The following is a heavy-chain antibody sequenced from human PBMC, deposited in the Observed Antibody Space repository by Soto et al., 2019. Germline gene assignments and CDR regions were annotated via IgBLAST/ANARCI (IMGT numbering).Heavy chain of an antibody. Sequence: ASVKVSCKASGYTFTGYYMHWVRQAPGQGLEWMGWINPNSGGTNYAQKFQGWVTMTRDTSISTAYMELSRLRSDDTAVYYCAREGELRFFGGSNWFDPWGQGTLVTV. D-gene: IGHD3-3*01. CDR1: GYTFTGYY. CDR3: AREGELRFFGGSNWFDP. J-gene: IGHJ5*02. V-gene: IGHV1-2*04. CDR2: INPNSGGT.